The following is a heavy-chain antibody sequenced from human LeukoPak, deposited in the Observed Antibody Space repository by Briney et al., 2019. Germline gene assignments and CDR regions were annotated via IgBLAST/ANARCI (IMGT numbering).Heavy chain of an antibody. J-gene: IGHJ5*02. CDR3: ARAAYSSSRLRFDP. CDR1: GGSFSGYY. CDR2: INHSGST. V-gene: IGHV4-34*01. D-gene: IGHD6-13*01. Sequence: KASETLSLTCAVYGGSFSGYYWSWIRQPPGKGLEWIGEINHSGSTNYNTSLKSRVTISVDTSKNQFSLKLSSVTAADTAVYYCARAAYSSSRLRFDPWGQGTLVTVSS.